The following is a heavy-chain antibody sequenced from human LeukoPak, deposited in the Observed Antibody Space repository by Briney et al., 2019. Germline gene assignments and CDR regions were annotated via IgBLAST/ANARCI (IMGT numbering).Heavy chain of an antibody. D-gene: IGHD3-22*01. CDR2: ISSSSSYI. CDR1: GFTFSSYS. V-gene: IGHV3-21*01. CDR3: ARDLRYYDSSGASDY. Sequence: GGSLRLSCAASGFTFSSYSMNWVRQAPGKGPEWVSSISSSSSYIYYADSVKGRFAISRDNAKNSLYLQMNSLRAEDTAVYYCARDLRYYDSSGASDYWGQGTLVTVSS. J-gene: IGHJ4*02.